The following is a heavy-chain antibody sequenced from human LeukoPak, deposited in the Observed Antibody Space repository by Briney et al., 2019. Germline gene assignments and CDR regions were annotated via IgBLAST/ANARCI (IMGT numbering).Heavy chain of an antibody. V-gene: IGHV3-23*01. CDR2: ISGSGGST. CDR1: GFTFSSYA. D-gene: IGHD6-19*01. Sequence: PGGSLRLSCAASGFTFSSYAMSWVRQAPGKGLGWVSAISGSGGSTYYADSVKGRFTISRDNSKNTLYLQMNSLRAEDTAVYYCAKDSSGWSEPANSDYWGQGTLVTVSS. CDR3: AKDSSGWSEPANSDY. J-gene: IGHJ4*02.